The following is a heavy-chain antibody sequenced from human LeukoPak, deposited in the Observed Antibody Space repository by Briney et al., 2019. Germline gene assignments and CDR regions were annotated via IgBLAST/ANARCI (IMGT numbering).Heavy chain of an antibody. V-gene: IGHV3-23*01. D-gene: IGHD3-3*01. J-gene: IGHJ4*02. CDR3: ARAGEATFGVAPGDY. CDR2: ISGSGGST. Sequence: GGSLRLSCAASGFTFSSYAMSWVRQAPGKGLEWVSAISGSGGSTYYADSVKGRFTISRDNSKNTLYLQMNSLRAENTAVYYCARAGEATFGVAPGDYWGQGTLVTVSS. CDR1: GFTFSSYA.